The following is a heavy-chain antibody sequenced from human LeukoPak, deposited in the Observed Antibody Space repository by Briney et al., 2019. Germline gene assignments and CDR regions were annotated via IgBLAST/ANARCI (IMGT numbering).Heavy chain of an antibody. V-gene: IGHV3-30*18. CDR2: ISYDGTNK. J-gene: IGHJ4*02. CDR3: AKRGYSGYDLDY. D-gene: IGHD5-12*01. CDR1: GFTFSSYV. Sequence: GGSLRLSCAASGFTFSSYVMHWVRQAPGKGLEWVAGISYDGTNKHYADSVKGRFTISRDNSKNTLFLQMNSLRPEDTAVHYCAKRGYSGYDLDYWGQGTLLTVSS.